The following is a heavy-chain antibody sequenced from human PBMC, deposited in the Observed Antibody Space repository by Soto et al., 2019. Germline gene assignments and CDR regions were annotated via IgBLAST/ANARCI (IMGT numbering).Heavy chain of an antibody. CDR3: ARVHHSYYDILTGPNTKGDYYYMDV. J-gene: IGHJ6*03. Sequence: SETLSLTCTVSGGSISSYYWSWIRQPPGKGLEWIGYIYYSGSTNYNPSLKSRVTISVDTSKNQFSLKLSSVTAADTAVYYCARVHHSYYDILTGPNTKGDYYYMDVWGKGTTVTVSS. V-gene: IGHV4-59*01. CDR1: GGSISSYY. CDR2: IYYSGST. D-gene: IGHD3-9*01.